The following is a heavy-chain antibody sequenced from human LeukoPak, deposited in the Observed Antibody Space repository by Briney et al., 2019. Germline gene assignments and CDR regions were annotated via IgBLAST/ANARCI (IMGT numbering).Heavy chain of an antibody. D-gene: IGHD6-19*01. CDR1: GFSFSDYA. V-gene: IGHV3-23*01. CDR3: AKSGWVRYLFDY. J-gene: IGHJ4*02. Sequence: GGSLRLSCVASGFSFSDYAMSWVRQAPGKGLEWVSTISGSGGTTYYADSLKGRFTISRDNSKNTLYLQMNSLRAEDTAVYYCAKSGWVRYLFDYWGQGTLVTVSS. CDR2: ISGSGGTT.